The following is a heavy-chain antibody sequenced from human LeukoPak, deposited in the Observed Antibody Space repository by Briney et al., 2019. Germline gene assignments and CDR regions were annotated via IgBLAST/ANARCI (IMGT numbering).Heavy chain of an antibody. Sequence: GGSLRLSCAASGFTFSSYAMSWVRQAPGKGLEWVSGISGSGDGTSYADSVKGRFTISRDNSKNTLFLQMNSLRAEDTAVYYCAKSNHCSSTTCFAFDIWGQGTMVTVSS. CDR3: AKSNHCSSTTCFAFDI. CDR1: GFTFSSYA. V-gene: IGHV3-23*01. J-gene: IGHJ3*02. D-gene: IGHD2-2*01. CDR2: ISGSGDGT.